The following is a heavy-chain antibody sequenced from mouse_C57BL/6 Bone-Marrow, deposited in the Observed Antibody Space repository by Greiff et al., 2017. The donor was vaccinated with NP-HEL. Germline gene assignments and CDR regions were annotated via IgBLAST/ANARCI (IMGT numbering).Heavy chain of an antibody. V-gene: IGHV1-82*01. CDR1: GYAFSSSW. D-gene: IGHD2-5*01. Sequence: QVQLQQSGPELVKPGASVKISCKASGYAFSSSWMNWVKQRPGKGLEWIGRIYPGDGDTNYNGKFKGKATLTADKSSSTAYMQLSSLTSEDSAVYFCASPLYYSKTSEGYLDYWGQGTSVTVSS. CDR3: ASPLYYSKTSEGYLDY. CDR2: IYPGDGDT. J-gene: IGHJ4*01.